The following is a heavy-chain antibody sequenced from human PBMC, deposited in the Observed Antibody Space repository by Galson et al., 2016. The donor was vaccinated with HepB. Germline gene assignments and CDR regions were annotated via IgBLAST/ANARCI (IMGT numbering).Heavy chain of an antibody. V-gene: IGHV4-39*01. CDR3: ASHCGGDCYNNLADAFDI. D-gene: IGHD2-21*01. CDR2: VYYSGTA. Sequence: ETLSLTCTVSSGSISSSRYYWGWIRQPPGKGLEWIGSVYYSGTAYYDPSLKSRVSISVGTSKNQFSLRLSSVTAGDTAVYFCASHCGGDCYNNLADAFDIWGRGTMVTVSS. CDR1: SGSISSSRYY. J-gene: IGHJ3*02.